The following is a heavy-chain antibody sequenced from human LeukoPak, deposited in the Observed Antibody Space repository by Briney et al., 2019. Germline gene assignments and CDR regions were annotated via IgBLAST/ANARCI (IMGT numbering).Heavy chain of an antibody. CDR3: ARVVGYSYGTADY. CDR2: IYYSGST. J-gene: IGHJ4*02. V-gene: IGHV4-59*08. D-gene: IGHD5-18*01. Sequence: PSETLSLTCTVSGGSVSSYYWSWIRQPPGKGLEWIGYIYYSGSTIYNPSLKRRVTISIDTSKNQFSLKLSSVTAADTAVYYCARVVGYSYGTADYWGQGTLVTVSS. CDR1: GGSVSSYY.